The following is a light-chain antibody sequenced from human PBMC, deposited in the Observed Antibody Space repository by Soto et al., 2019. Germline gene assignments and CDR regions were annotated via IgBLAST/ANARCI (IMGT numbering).Light chain of an antibody. CDR3: QQYNRWPLT. J-gene: IGKJ1*01. Sequence: VLLLTPATLPVSPGERATLSCRASERGSSNVAWYQQTPGQAPRLLIYGASTRATGIPVRFSGSASGTEFTLTISSLQSEDFTLYYCQQYNRWPLTFGQGTKV. V-gene: IGKV3-15*01. CDR1: ERGSSN. CDR2: GAS.